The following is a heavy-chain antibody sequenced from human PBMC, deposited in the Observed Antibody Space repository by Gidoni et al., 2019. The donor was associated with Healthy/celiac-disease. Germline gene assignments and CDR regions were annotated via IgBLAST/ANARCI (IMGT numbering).Heavy chain of an antibody. V-gene: IGHV3-11*06. Sequence: LTISRDNAKNSLYLQMNSLRAEDTAVYYCARDLRYSYGMGLDYWGQGTLVTVSS. J-gene: IGHJ4*02. D-gene: IGHD5-18*01. CDR3: ARDLRYSYGMGLDY.